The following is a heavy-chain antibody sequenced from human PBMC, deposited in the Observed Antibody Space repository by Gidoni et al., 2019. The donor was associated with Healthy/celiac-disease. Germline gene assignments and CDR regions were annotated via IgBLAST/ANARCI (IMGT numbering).Heavy chain of an antibody. J-gene: IGHJ4*02. CDR3: ARGGGYYDSSGYSLDYYFDY. CDR2: ISSSSSYI. Sequence: EVQLVESGGGLVKPGGSLRLSCAASGFTFSSYSMNWVRQAPGKGLEWVSSISSSSSYIYYADSVKGRFTISRDNAKNSLYLQMNSLRAEDTAVYYCARGGGYYDSSGYSLDYYFDYWGQGTLVTVSS. CDR1: GFTFSSYS. D-gene: IGHD3-22*01. V-gene: IGHV3-21*01.